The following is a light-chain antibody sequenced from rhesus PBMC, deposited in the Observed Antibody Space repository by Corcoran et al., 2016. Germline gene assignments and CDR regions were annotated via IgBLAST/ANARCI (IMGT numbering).Light chain of an antibody. CDR2: AAS. CDR3: LQDYTTPWA. Sequence: DIQMTQSPSSLSASVGDRVTVTCRASQGINKELSWYQQKPGKAPTLLIYAASSLQPGVSSRFSGRGSGTDFTLTIRSLQPEDVATYYCLQDYTTPWAFGQGTKVEIK. V-gene: IGKV1-94*01. CDR1: QGINKE. J-gene: IGKJ1*01.